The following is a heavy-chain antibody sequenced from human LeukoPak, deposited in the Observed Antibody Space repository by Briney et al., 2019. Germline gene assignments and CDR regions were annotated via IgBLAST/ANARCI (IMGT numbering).Heavy chain of an antibody. CDR1: GDSINDHY. V-gene: IGHV4-4*09. CDR3: ARQTCRGVHCYRVDQLYYMDV. D-gene: IGHD2-21*02. Sequence: SETLSLTCTVSGDSINDHYWSWIRRPPGGGLEWLGYIYSSWSSNDNPSLKSRLSISIDTSKSQLSLRLTSVTAADTGVYYCARQTCRGVHCYRVDQLYYMDVWGKGTTVTVSS. CDR2: IYSSWSS. J-gene: IGHJ6*03.